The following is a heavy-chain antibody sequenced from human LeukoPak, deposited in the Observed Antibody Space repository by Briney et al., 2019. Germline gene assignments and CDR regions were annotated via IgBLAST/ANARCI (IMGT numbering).Heavy chain of an antibody. CDR3: ARGTAYTEHSFFDY. CDR1: GYTFTGYY. J-gene: IGHJ4*02. D-gene: IGHD3-16*01. Sequence: GASVKVSCKASGYTFTGYYLHWVRQAPGQGPEWMGWINPNSGDTNYAQNFQGRVTMTWDTSISTAYMGLSSLKSDDTAIYYCARGTAYTEHSFFDYWGQGTLVTVSS. CDR2: INPNSGDT. V-gene: IGHV1-2*02.